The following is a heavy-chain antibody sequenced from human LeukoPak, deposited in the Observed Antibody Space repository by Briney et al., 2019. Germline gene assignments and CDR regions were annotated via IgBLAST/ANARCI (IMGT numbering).Heavy chain of an antibody. CDR2: INSDGSWA. J-gene: IGHJ4*02. Sequence: GGSLRLSCAASGNYWMHWVRQAPGKGLVWVSHINSDGSWASYADSVKGRFTISKDNAKNTVYLQMNNLRAEDTAVYYCVSFYETDWGRGTLVTVSS. V-gene: IGHV3-74*01. CDR3: VSFYETD. CDR1: GNYW. D-gene: IGHD2/OR15-2a*01.